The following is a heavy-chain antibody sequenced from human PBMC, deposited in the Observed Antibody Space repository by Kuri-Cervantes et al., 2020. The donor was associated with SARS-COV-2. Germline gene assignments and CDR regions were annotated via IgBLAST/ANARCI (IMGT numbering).Heavy chain of an antibody. V-gene: IGHV4-59*01. CDR1: GVSFSSNY. J-gene: IGHJ5*02. CDR3: AKYGTDDYLSTYFGRGSWFDP. D-gene: IGHD3-3*01. CDR2: IYKSGST. Sequence: SETLSLTCIVSGVSFSSNYWSWIRQPPGKGLEWIGDIYKSGSTKYNPSLKTRVTISVDTSKNQFSLRLSAVTAADTDIYFCAKYGTDDYLSTYFGRGSWFDPWGQGTLVTVSS.